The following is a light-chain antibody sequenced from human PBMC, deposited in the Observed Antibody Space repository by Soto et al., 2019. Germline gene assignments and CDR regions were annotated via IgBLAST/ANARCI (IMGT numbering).Light chain of an antibody. Sequence: QLVLTQSPSASASLGASVKLTCTLSSGHSSYAIAWHQQQPEKGPRYLMKLNSDGSHSKGDGIPDRFSGSSSGAERYLTISSLQSGDEADCYCQTWGTGTYVVFGGGTKLTVL. J-gene: IGLJ2*01. V-gene: IGLV4-69*01. CDR3: QTWGTGTYVV. CDR1: SGHSSYA. CDR2: LNSDGSH.